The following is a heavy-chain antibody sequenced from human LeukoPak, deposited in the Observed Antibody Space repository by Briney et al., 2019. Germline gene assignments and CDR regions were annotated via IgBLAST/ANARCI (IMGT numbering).Heavy chain of an antibody. J-gene: IGHJ4*02. D-gene: IGHD5-18*01. CDR2: ISYDGNNK. V-gene: IGHV3-30-3*01. CDR3: AKDRGYSYGISEY. CDR1: GFTFSIYA. Sequence: GGSLRLSCAASGFTFSIYAMHWVRQAPGKGLEWVAVISYDGNNKYYADSVKGRFTISRDNSKNPLYLQMNSLRAEDTAVYYCAKDRGYSYGISEYWGQGTLVTVSS.